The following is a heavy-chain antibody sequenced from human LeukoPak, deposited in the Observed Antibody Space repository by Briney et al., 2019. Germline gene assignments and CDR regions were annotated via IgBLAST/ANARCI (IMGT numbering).Heavy chain of an antibody. J-gene: IGHJ3*02. V-gene: IGHV4-59*01. Sequence: SETLSLTCTVSGGSISSYYWSWIRQPPGKGLEWIGYIYYSGSTNYNPSLKSRVTISVDTSKNQFSLKLSSVTAADTDVYYCARDKGLDAFDIWGQGTMVTVSS. CDR1: GGSISSYY. CDR2: IYYSGST. CDR3: ARDKGLDAFDI.